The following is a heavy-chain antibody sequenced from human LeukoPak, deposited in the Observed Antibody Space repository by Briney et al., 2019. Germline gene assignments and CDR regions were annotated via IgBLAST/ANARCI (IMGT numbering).Heavy chain of an antibody. CDR3: ARDGEKWVIGWFDQ. CDR2: ISSASNSI. CDR1: GFTLSDYS. J-gene: IGHJ5*02. V-gene: IGHV3-48*04. D-gene: IGHD2-8*01. Sequence: GGSLRLSCVASGFTLSDYSFNWVRQAPGKGLEWVAYISSASNSISCGDSMKGRVTISRDNAKSSVYLQMNSLRAEDTAVYYCARDGEKWVIGWFDQWGQGTPVTVSS.